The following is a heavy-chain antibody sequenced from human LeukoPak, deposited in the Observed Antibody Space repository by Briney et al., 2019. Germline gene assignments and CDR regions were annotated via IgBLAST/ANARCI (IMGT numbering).Heavy chain of an antibody. J-gene: IGHJ4*02. CDR2: IYYVGSHK. CDR3: ARSYYYDSSHSVDY. V-gene: IGHV3-33*01. CDR1: GFTFSSYG. Sequence: GGSLRLSCAASGFTFSSYGMHWVRQAPGKGLEWVAVIYYVGSHKYYADSVKGRFTISRDNSKNTLYLQLNSLRAEDTAVYYCARSYYYDSSHSVDYWGQGTLVTVSS. D-gene: IGHD3-22*01.